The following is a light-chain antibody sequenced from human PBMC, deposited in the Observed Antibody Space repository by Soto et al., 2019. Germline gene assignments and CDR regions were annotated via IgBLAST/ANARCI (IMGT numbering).Light chain of an antibody. Sequence: DIQMTQSPSTLSAYVGERVTITCRASQSISPWLAWYQKKPGKAPNLLIYRASNLQTGGPSRFSGSGSGTEFTLTINSLQPYDFATYYCQQYRGRPYTFGQGTKLEIE. CDR3: QQYRGRPYT. V-gene: IGKV1-5*03. CDR1: QSISPW. J-gene: IGKJ2*01. CDR2: RAS.